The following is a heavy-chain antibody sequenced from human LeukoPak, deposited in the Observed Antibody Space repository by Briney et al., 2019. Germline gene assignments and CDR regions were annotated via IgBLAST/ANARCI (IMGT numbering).Heavy chain of an antibody. J-gene: IGHJ4*02. CDR2: IKQDGSEK. Sequence: GGSLRLSCAASGFTFSSYWMSWVRQAPGKGLEWVANIKQDGSEKYYVDSVKGRFTISRDNAKNSLYLQMNSLRAEDTAVYYCAKDSNSGSFYPYHFDYWGQGTLVTVSS. CDR3: AKDSNSGSFYPYHFDY. D-gene: IGHD1-26*01. V-gene: IGHV3-7*01. CDR1: GFTFSSYW.